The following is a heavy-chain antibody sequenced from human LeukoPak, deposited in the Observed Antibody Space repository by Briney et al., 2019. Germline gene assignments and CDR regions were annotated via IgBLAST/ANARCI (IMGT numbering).Heavy chain of an antibody. V-gene: IGHV3-21*01. CDR2: IGTDGGYI. D-gene: IGHD7-27*01. CDR3: ARPYWGYYFDN. CDR1: GFIFSNYN. J-gene: IGHJ4*02. Sequence: GGSLRLSCAASGFIFSNYNMNWLRQAPGKGLEWVATIGTDGGYIYYADSVKGRFTISRDNAKSSLYLQMNSLRAEDTAVYYYARPYWGYYFDNWGQGTLVTVSS.